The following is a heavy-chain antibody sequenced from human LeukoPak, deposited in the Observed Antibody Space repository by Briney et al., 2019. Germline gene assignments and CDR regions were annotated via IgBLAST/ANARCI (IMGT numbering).Heavy chain of an antibody. Sequence: PGGSLRLSCAASGFTFSSYGMHWVRQAPGKGLEWVAFIRYDGSNKYYADSVKGRFTISRDNSKNTLYLQMNSLRAEDTAVYYCAKDVAYYGSGSYYYYMDVWGKGTTVAISS. V-gene: IGHV3-30*02. CDR1: GFTFSSYG. D-gene: IGHD3-10*01. J-gene: IGHJ6*03. CDR2: IRYDGSNK. CDR3: AKDVAYYGSGSYYYYMDV.